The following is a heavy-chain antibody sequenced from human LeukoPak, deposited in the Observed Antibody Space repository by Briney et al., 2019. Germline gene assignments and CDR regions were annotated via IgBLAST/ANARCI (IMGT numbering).Heavy chain of an antibody. CDR1: GYTFTGYY. D-gene: IGHD3-22*01. V-gene: IGHV1-2*02. CDR3: ARASTYYYDSSGYYPDY. Sequence: ASVKVSCKASGYTFTGYYMHWVRQAPGQGLEWMGWINPNSGGTNYAQKLQGRVTMTRDTSISTAYMELSRLRSDDTAVYYCARASTYYYDSSGYYPDYWGQGTLVTVSS. J-gene: IGHJ4*02. CDR2: INPNSGGT.